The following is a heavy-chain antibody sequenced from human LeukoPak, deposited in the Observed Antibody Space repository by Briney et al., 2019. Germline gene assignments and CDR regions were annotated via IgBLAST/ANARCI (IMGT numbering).Heavy chain of an antibody. V-gene: IGHV3-30*03. J-gene: IGHJ4*02. D-gene: IGHD4-17*01. CDR1: GFTFSRNG. CDR2: ISYDGSNK. Sequence: GSLRLSCAASGFTFSRNGMHWVRQAPGKGLGWVAAISYDGSNKWHADSVKGRFTISRDNSKHTLYLQMNSLRAEDTAVYYCARGGYWGDYVFDFWGPGTLVTVSS. CDR3: ARGGYWGDYVFDF.